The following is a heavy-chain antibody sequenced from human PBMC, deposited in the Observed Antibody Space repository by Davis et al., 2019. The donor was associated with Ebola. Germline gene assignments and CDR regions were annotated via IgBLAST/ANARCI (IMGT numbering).Heavy chain of an antibody. CDR2: VNDDGTGT. CDR1: GFTFTNYW. CDR3: TSVSEV. J-gene: IGHJ4*02. V-gene: IGHV3-74*01. Sequence: GESLKISCAASGFTFTNYWMHWVRQTPGKGLVWVSRVNDDGTGTSYADSVRGRFTISRDNAKNMLFLQMNSLRVEDTAVYYCTSVSEVWGQGALVTVST.